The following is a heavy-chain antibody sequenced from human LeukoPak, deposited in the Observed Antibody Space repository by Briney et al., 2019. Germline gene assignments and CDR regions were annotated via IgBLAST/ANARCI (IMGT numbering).Heavy chain of an antibody. CDR1: GFTFSSYG. CDR2: ISGSGGST. D-gene: IGHD2-2*01. Sequence: GGSLRLSCAASGFTFSSYGMSWVRQAPGKGLEWVSAISGSGGSTYYADSVKGRFTTSRDNSKNTLYLQMNSLRAEDTAVYYCAKTRIVVVPAAPLYFDYWGQGTLVTVSS. J-gene: IGHJ4*02. CDR3: AKTRIVVVPAAPLYFDY. V-gene: IGHV3-23*01.